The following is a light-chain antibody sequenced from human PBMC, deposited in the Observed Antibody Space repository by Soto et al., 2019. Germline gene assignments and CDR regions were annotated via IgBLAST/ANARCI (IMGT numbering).Light chain of an antibody. J-gene: IGKJ5*01. V-gene: IGKV1-39*01. CDR2: TAS. CDR1: QTISYY. Sequence: DIQMTQSPSSLSASVGDRVTITCRASQTISYYLNWYQLKPGKAPKPLIYTASSLQSGVPSRFSGSGSGTDFTLTISSLHPEDFATYFCQQSYSTPITFGKGTRLEIK. CDR3: QQSYSTPIT.